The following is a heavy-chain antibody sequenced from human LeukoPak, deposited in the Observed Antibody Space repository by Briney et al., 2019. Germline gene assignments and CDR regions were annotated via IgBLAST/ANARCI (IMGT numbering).Heavy chain of an antibody. CDR3: ARDLSRIRAAAGFDP. Sequence: PGGSLRLSCAASGFTFSSYSMNWVRQAPGKGLEWVSSISSSSSYIYYADSVKGRFTISRDNAKNSLYLQMNSLRAEDTAVYYCARDLSRIRAAAGFDPWGQGTLVTVSS. J-gene: IGHJ5*02. V-gene: IGHV3-21*01. CDR2: ISSSSSYI. D-gene: IGHD6-13*01. CDR1: GFTFSSYS.